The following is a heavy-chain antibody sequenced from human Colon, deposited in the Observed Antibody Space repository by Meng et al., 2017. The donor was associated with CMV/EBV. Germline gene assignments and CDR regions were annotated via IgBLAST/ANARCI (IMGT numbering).Heavy chain of an antibody. CDR1: GYTFTNYY. CDR3: ARVSSWGGFIDY. CDR2: INPSGGST. J-gene: IGHJ4*02. V-gene: IGHV1-46*01. Sequence: ASVKVSCKASGYTFTNYYMHWVRQAPGQGLERMEIINPSGGSTSYAQKFQGRVTMPRDTSTSTVYMELSSLRSEDTAVYYCARVSSWGGFIDYWGQGTLVTVSS. D-gene: IGHD6-13*01.